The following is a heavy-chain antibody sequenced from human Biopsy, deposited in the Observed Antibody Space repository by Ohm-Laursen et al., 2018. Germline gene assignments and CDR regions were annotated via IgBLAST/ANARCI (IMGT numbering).Heavy chain of an antibody. CDR1: GNTLATYH. J-gene: IGHJ6*02. Sequence: SETVSCKASGNTLATYHIDWVREAPGQGLEWMGVISPSGATTSFSQKFQGRITMTRDTSTGTVYMDLNSLGSEDTAVYYWARAGVGSDGTDSYYYGMDVWGPGTTVTVSS. D-gene: IGHD5-24*01. CDR3: ARAGVGSDGTDSYYYGMDV. V-gene: IGHV1-46*01. CDR2: ISPSGATT.